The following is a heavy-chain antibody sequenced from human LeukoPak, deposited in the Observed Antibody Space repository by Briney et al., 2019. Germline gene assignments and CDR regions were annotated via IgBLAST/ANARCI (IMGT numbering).Heavy chain of an antibody. D-gene: IGHD6-19*01. CDR1: GFTFSSYG. J-gene: IGHJ4*02. V-gene: IGHV3-30*18. CDR3: AKDQGWLAYYFDY. Sequence: PGGSLRLSCAASGFTFSSYGMHWVRQAPGKGLEWVAVISYDGSNKYYADSVKGRFTISRDNSKNTLYLQMNSLRAEDTAVYYCAKDQGWLAYYFDYWGQGTLVTVSP. CDR2: ISYDGSNK.